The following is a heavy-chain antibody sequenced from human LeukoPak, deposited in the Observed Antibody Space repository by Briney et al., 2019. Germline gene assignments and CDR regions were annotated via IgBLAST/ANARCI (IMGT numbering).Heavy chain of an antibody. CDR2: ISYDGSNK. V-gene: IGHV3-30*04. J-gene: IGHJ4*02. CDR3: ARDPYYYDSSGYDSDPDY. Sequence: PGGSLRLSCAASGFTFSSYAMHWVRQAPGKGLEWVAVISYDGSNKYYADSVKGRFTISRDNSKNTLYLQMNSLRAEDTAVYYCARDPYYYDSSGYDSDPDYWGQGTLVTVSS. CDR1: GFTFSSYA. D-gene: IGHD3-22*01.